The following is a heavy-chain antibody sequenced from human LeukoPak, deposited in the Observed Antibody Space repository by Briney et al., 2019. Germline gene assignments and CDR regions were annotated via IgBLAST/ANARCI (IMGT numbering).Heavy chain of an antibody. CDR3: ARDQFSAMVNFDY. Sequence: GASVTVSCKASGYTFTSYGISWVRQAPGQGLEWMGWISAYNGNTNYAQTLQGRVTITTDTSTSTAYMELRRLRSDDTAVYYCARDQFSAMVNFDYWGREPWSPSPQ. J-gene: IGHJ4*02. V-gene: IGHV1-18*01. CDR2: ISAYNGNT. D-gene: IGHD5-18*01. CDR1: GYTFTSYG.